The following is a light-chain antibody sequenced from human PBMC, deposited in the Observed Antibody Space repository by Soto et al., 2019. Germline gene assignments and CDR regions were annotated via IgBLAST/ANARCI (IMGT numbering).Light chain of an antibody. V-gene: IGLV2-23*03. CDR1: SSDVGSYNL. CDR2: EGT. Sequence: QSVLTQPASVSGSPGQSITISCSGTSSDVGSYNLVSWYQQHPGKAPKLMIYEGTKRPSGVSNRFSGSKSGNTASLTISGLQAEDEADYYCCSYSPSSTFVFGGGTKLTVL. CDR3: CSYSPSSTFV. J-gene: IGLJ2*01.